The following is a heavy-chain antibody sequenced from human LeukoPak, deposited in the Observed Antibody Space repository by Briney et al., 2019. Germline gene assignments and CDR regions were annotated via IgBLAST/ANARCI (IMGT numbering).Heavy chain of an antibody. J-gene: IGHJ6*02. Sequence: GGSLRLSCAASGFTFSSYAMSWVRQAPGKGLEWVSAISGSGGSTYYADSVKGRFTISRDNSKNTLYLQMNSLRAEDTAVYYCAKDLARARAVYYYYGTDVWGQGTTVTVSS. CDR1: GFTFSSYA. CDR2: ISGSGGST. V-gene: IGHV3-23*01. CDR3: AKDLARARAVYYYYGTDV.